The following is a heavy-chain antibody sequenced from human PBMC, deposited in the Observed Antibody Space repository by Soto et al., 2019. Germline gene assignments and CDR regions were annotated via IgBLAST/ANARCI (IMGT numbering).Heavy chain of an antibody. CDR1: GFTFSNAW. D-gene: IGHD2-15*01. V-gene: IGHV3-15*01. J-gene: IGHJ4*02. CDR2: IKSKTDGGTT. CDR3: TAYCSGGSCYQSFDY. Sequence: RLSCAASGFTFSNAWMSWVRQAPGKGLEWVGRIKSKTDGGTTDYAAPVKGRFTISRDDSKNTLYLQMNSLKTEDTAVYYCTAYCSGGSCYQSFDYWGQGTLVTVSS.